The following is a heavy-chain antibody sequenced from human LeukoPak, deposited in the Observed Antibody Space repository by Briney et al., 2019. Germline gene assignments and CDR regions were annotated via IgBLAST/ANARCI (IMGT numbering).Heavy chain of an antibody. D-gene: IGHD5-12*01. CDR1: GYTFTSYG. V-gene: IGHV1-18*01. CDR3: ARDSGSDYYYYYMDV. J-gene: IGHJ6*03. Sequence: ASVKFSCKASGYTFTSYGISWVRQAPGQGLEWMGWISAYNGNTNYAQKLQGRVTMTTDTSTSTAYMELRSLRSDDTAVYYCARDSGSDYYYYYMDVWGKGTTVTVSS. CDR2: ISAYNGNT.